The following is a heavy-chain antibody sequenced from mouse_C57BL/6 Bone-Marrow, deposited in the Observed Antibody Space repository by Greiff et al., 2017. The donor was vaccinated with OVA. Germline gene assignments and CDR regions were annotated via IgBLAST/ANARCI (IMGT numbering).Heavy chain of an antibody. Sequence: QVQLKESGPELVKPGASVKISCKASGYSFTSYYIHWVKQRPGQGLEWIGWIYPGSGNTKYNEKFKGKATLTADTSSSTAYMQLSSLTSEDSAVYYCARSGGTFDYWGQGTTLTVSS. CDR3: ARSGGTFDY. V-gene: IGHV1-66*01. D-gene: IGHD4-1*01. CDR1: GYSFTSYY. CDR2: IYPGSGNT. J-gene: IGHJ2*01.